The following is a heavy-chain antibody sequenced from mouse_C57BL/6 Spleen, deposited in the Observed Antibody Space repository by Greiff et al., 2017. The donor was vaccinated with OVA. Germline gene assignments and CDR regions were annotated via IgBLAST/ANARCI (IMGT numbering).Heavy chain of an antibody. CDR3: ARAGLRQTDY. V-gene: IGHV1-50*01. J-gene: IGHJ2*01. Sequence: VQLQESGAELVKPGASVKLSCKASGYTFTSYWMQWVKQRPGQGLEWIGEIDPSDSYTNYNQKFKGKATLTVDTSSSTAYMQLSSLTSEDSAVYYCARAGLRQTDYWGQGTTLTVSS. CDR1: GYTFTSYW. CDR2: IDPSDSYT. D-gene: IGHD1-2*01.